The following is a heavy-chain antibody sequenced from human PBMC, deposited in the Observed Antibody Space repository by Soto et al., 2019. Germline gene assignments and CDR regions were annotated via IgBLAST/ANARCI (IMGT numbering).Heavy chain of an antibody. V-gene: IGHV3-23*01. CDR3: AKTPGYSSGWTYYFDY. CDR1: GFTFSSYV. CDR2: ISGSGGST. D-gene: IGHD6-19*01. J-gene: IGHJ4*02. Sequence: GGSLRLSCAASGFTFSSYVMSWVRQAPGKGLEWVSAISGSGGSTYYADSVEGRFTISRDNSKNTLYLQMNSLRAEDTAVYYCAKTPGYSSGWTYYFDYWGQGTLVTVSS.